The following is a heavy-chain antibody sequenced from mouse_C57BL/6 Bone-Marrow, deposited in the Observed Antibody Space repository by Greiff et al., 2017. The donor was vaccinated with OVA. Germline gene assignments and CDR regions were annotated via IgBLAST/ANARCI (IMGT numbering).Heavy chain of an antibody. Sequence: VQLQQSGAELVMPGASVKLSCKASGYTFTSYWMHWVKQRPGQGLEWIGEIDPSDSYTNYNQKFKGKSTLTVDKSSSTAYMQLSSLTSEDSAVYYCARSMVTRAYWGQGTLVTVSA. CDR1: GYTFTSYW. J-gene: IGHJ3*01. CDR3: ARSMVTRAY. V-gene: IGHV1-69*01. D-gene: IGHD2-2*01. CDR2: IDPSDSYT.